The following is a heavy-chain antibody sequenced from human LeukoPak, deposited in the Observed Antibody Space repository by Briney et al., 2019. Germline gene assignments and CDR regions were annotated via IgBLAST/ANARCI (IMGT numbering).Heavy chain of an antibody. V-gene: IGHV3-9*01. D-gene: IGHD3-22*01. Sequence: PGGSLRLSCAASGFTFDDYAMHWVRQAPGKGLEWVSGISWNSGSIGYADSVKGRFTISRDNAKNSLYLQMNSLRAEDTALYYCAKDIRITMILYAFDIWGQGTMVTVSS. CDR1: GFTFDDYA. CDR3: AKDIRITMILYAFDI. J-gene: IGHJ3*02. CDR2: ISWNSGSI.